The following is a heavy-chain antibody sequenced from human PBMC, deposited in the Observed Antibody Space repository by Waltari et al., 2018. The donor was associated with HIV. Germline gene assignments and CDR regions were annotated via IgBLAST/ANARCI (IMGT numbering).Heavy chain of an antibody. D-gene: IGHD7-27*01. CDR1: GYTFSNYY. CDR3: ARGYSAQNPKLGAGGY. V-gene: IGHV1-2*02. CDR2: INPRSGDT. Sequence: QLVQSGAEEKKPGASVKVSCKASGYTFSNYYIHWVRQAPGQGLEWMGWINPRSGDTHYAHKFQGGVTITRDTSISTVYMELSRLTYDDTADYYCARGYSAQNPKLGAGGYWGQGTLVTVSS. J-gene: IGHJ4*02.